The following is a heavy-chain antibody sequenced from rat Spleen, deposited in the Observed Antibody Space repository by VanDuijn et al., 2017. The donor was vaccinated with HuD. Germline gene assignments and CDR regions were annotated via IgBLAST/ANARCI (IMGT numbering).Heavy chain of an antibody. D-gene: IGHD2-2*01. CDR1: GFTFSNYF. CDR2: INTGGGSI. Sequence: EVQLVESDGGLVQPGGSLKLSCAASGFTFSNYFMAWVRQTPTKGLEWVAYINTGGGSIYYRDSVKGRFTISRDNAKRTLFLQMDSLRSDDTATYYCAGAGYLRDWYFDFWGPGTMVTVSS. V-gene: IGHV5-27*01. J-gene: IGHJ1*01. CDR3: AGAGYLRDWYFDF.